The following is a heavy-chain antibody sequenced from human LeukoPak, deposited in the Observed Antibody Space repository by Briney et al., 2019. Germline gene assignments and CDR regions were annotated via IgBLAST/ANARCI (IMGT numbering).Heavy chain of an antibody. CDR1: GFSFTDYP. CDR3: ATDKRYAFDY. Sequence: QPGGSLRLSCATSGFSFTDYPMNWVRQAPGKGLEWISNIRTPAEGAKYAYYADSVKGRVTISRDDGKNTLYLHMNSLRDDDTAVYYCATDKRYAFDYWGQGILVTVSS. V-gene: IGHV3-48*02. J-gene: IGHJ4*02. D-gene: IGHD3-9*01. CDR2: IRTPAEGAKYA.